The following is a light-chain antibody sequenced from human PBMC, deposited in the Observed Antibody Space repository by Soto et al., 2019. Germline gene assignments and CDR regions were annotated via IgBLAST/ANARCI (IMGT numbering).Light chain of an antibody. CDR1: SSDVGGYNH. Sequence: QSALTQPPSASGSPGQSVTISCTGTSSDVGGYNHLSWYQHRPGKAPQLIIYEVTKRPSGVPNRFFGSKSGNTASLTVSGLQAEDEADYFCMSYAGMYTYVFGTGTKVTVL. J-gene: IGLJ1*01. V-gene: IGLV2-8*01. CDR2: EVT. CDR3: MSYAGMYTYV.